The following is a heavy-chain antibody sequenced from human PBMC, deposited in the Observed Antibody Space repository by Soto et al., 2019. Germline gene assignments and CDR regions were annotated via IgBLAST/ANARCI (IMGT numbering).Heavy chain of an antibody. CDR3: AKSGYCSGGSCYSLDY. V-gene: IGHV3-30*18. Sequence: QVQLVESGGGVVQPGRSLRLSCAASGFTFSSYGMHWVRQAPGKGLEWVAVISYDGSNIYYADSVKGRFTISRDNSKNTLYLQMNSLRAEDTAVYYCAKSGYCSGGSCYSLDYWGQGTLVTVSS. D-gene: IGHD2-15*01. CDR2: ISYDGSNI. J-gene: IGHJ4*02. CDR1: GFTFSSYG.